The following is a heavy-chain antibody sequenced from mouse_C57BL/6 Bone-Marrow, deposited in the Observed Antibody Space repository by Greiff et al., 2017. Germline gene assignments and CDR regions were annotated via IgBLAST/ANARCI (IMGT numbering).Heavy chain of an antibody. V-gene: IGHV5-4*01. J-gene: IGHJ3*01. CDR2: ISDGGSYT. CDR3: ARDPGMIAY. CDR1: GFTFSSYA. Sequence: EVKLMESGGGLVKPGGSLKLSCAASGFTFSSYAMSWVRQTPEKRLEWVATISDGGSYTYYPDNVKGRFTISRDNAKNNLYLQMSHLKSEDTAMYYCARDPGMIAYWGQGTLVTVSA.